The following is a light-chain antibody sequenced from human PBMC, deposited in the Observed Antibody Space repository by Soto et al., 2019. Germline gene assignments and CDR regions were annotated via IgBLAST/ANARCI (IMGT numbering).Light chain of an antibody. Sequence: DIQMTQSPSTLPASVGDRVTITCRASQTISSWLAWYQQKPGKAPDLLIYDASRLAGGVPSRFSGSESGTEFTLTIGSLQPDDFATYFCQKYYNYSTFGPAPKVDIK. CDR3: QKYYNYST. CDR1: QTISSW. J-gene: IGKJ1*01. CDR2: DAS. V-gene: IGKV1-5*01.